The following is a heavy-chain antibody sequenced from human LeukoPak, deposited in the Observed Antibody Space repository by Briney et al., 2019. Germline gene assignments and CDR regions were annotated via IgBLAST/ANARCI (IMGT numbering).Heavy chain of an antibody. D-gene: IGHD3-9*01. CDR1: GGSISSGGYS. J-gene: IGHJ4*02. CDR2: IYHSGST. Sequence: SETLSLTCAVSGGSISSGGYSWSWIRQPPGKGLEWIGYIYHSGSTYYNPSLKSRVTISVDRSKNQFSLKLSSVTAADTAVYYCAREGAIRYFDWLSSLVDYWGQGTLVTVSS. V-gene: IGHV4-30-2*01. CDR3: AREGAIRYFDWLSSLVDY.